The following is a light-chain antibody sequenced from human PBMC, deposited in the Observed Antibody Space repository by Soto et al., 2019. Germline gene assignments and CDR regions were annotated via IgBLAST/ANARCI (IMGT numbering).Light chain of an antibody. Sequence: EIVMTHSPATLSVSPWEIATLSCRASQSVSSNLAWYQQKPGQAPRLLIYGASTRATGIPARFSGSGSGTEFTLTISSLQSEDFAVYYCKQYNNLWTFGQGTKVDIK. V-gene: IGKV3-15*01. CDR3: KQYNNLWT. J-gene: IGKJ1*01. CDR1: QSVSSN. CDR2: GAS.